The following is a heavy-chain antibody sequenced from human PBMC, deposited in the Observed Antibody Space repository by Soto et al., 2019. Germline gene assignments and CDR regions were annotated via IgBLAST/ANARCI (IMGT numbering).Heavy chain of an antibody. CDR3: AMVDNYVTPTPQDV. Sequence: QVQLVQSGDEVRKPGSSVKVSCKATGYIFVNYGIAWVRQAPGQGLEWMGWISPYSGNTHYASKVQGRLNMTTYTSTSTAYRDVGSLTADVTAVYFCAMVDNYVTPTPQDVRGQGTTVTVSS. J-gene: IGHJ6*02. CDR1: GYIFVNYG. V-gene: IGHV1-18*01. CDR2: ISPYSGNT. D-gene: IGHD3-16*01.